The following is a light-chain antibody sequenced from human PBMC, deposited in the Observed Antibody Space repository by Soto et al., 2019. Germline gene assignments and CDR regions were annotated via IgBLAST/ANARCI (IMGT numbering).Light chain of an antibody. CDR3: QHYNSYSEG. V-gene: IGKV1-5*03. CDR2: KAS. CDR1: QTISSW. Sequence: DSLITQSPSTLSGSVGDIVTVVVLACQTISSWLAWDKQKPGKAPELLIYKASTLKSGVPSRFSGSGSGTEFTLTISSLQPDDFATYYCQHYNSYSEGFGLGTKVDIK. J-gene: IGKJ1*01.